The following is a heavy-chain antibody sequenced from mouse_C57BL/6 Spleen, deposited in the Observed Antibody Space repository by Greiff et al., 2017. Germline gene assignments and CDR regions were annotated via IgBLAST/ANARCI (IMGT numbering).Heavy chain of an antibody. D-gene: IGHD3-3*01. Sequence: QVQLKESGAELVRPGTSVKVSCKASGYAFTNYLIEWVKQRPGQGLEWIGVINPGSGGTNYNEKFKGKATLTADKSSSTAYMQRSSLTSEDSAVYFCARAEGHWGQGTTRTVSS. CDR2: INPGSGGT. V-gene: IGHV1-54*01. CDR3: ARAEGH. CDR1: GYAFTNYL. J-gene: IGHJ2*01.